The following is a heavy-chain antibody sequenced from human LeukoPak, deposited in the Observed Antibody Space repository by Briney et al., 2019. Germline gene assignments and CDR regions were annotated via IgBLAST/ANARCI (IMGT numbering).Heavy chain of an antibody. CDR3: AAGTAADF. CDR2: ISSSSSYT. CDR1: GIPFSDYY. D-gene: IGHD6-13*01. J-gene: IGHJ4*02. V-gene: IGHV3-11*03. Sequence: GGSLRLSCVISGIPFSDYYMNWIRQAPGKGLEWISYISSSSSYTDYADSVKGRFTISRDNAKSALYLHLNSLRLEDTAVYYCAAGTAADFWGQGTLVTVSS.